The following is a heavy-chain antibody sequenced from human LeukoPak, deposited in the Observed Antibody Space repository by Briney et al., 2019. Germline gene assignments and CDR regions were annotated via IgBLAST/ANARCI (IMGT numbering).Heavy chain of an antibody. CDR2: IYYSGST. D-gene: IGHD6-19*01. Sequence: SETLSLTCTVAGGSISSHYWSWIRQPPGKGLGWIGYIYYSGSTNYNPSLKSRVTISVDTSKNQFSLKLSSVTAADTAVYYCARGLAVAGTTGWFDPWGQGTLVTVSS. J-gene: IGHJ5*02. CDR1: GGSISSHY. V-gene: IGHV4-59*11. CDR3: ARGLAVAGTTGWFDP.